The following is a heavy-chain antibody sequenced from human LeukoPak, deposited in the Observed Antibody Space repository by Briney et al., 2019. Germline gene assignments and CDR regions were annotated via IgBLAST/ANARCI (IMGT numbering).Heavy chain of an antibody. Sequence: PSETLSLICTVSGGSISSSCYFWGRMRQPPGKGLEWIGNIFYSGSTYYSPSLKSLVIISVDTSKNQFSLKMRSVTAADTAVYFCARQSYSYDSRGYYYCFDFWGLGTLVTVSS. CDR1: GGSISSSCYF. CDR2: IFYSGST. V-gene: IGHV4-39*01. D-gene: IGHD3-22*01. CDR3: ARQSYSYDSRGYYYCFDF. J-gene: IGHJ4*02.